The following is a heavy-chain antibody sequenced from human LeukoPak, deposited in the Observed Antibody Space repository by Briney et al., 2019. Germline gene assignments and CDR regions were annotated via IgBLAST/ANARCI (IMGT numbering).Heavy chain of an antibody. CDR1: GFTFSAYV. CDR3: AKRRSGSSGWFPFDS. CDR2: ISGSGVSA. D-gene: IGHD6-19*01. Sequence: GGSLRLSCVASGFTFSAYVMAWVRPAPGKGLEWVSGISGSGVSAYYGDSVKGRFTISRDNPKNTVYLQMDSLRAEDTAVYYCAKRRSGSSGWFPFDSWGQGTLVTVSS. V-gene: IGHV3-23*01. J-gene: IGHJ4*02.